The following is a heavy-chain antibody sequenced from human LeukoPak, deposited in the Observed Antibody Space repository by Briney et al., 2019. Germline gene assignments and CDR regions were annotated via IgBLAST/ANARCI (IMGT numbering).Heavy chain of an antibody. D-gene: IGHD3-10*01. V-gene: IGHV4-34*01. J-gene: IGHJ5*02. CDR2: INHSGST. CDR3: ARVVSGYWFDP. CDR1: GGSLSGYY. Sequence: SETLSLTCAVCGGSLSGYYWSWLRPPPGKGLEWIGEINHSGSTNHNPSLTSRVTISVDTSKNQFSLKLSSVTAADTAVYYCARVVSGYWFDPWGQGTLVTVSS.